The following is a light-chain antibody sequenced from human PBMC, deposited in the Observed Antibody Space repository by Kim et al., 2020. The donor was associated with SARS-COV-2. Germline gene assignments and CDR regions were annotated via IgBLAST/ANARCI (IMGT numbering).Light chain of an antibody. CDR3: QAWDSNTGV. J-gene: IGLJ3*02. CDR2: QDS. CDR1: KLGDKY. V-gene: IGLV3-1*01. Sequence: SYELTQPPSVSVSPGQTASITCSGDKLGDKYACWYQQKPGQSPVLVIYQDSKRPSGIPERFSGSNSGNTATLTISGTQPMDEADFYCQAWDSNTGVFGGGTQLNVL.